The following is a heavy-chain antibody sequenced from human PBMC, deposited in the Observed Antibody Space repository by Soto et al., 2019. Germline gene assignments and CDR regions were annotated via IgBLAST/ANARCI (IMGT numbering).Heavy chain of an antibody. CDR3: ARPSAPGLAVAFDY. V-gene: IGHV3-23*01. CDR2: ISNSASSI. J-gene: IGHJ4*02. Sequence: PGGSLRLSCAASGFTFTSYAMSWVRQAPGKGLEWVSTISNSASSIYYADSVKGQVTISADKSVSTAYLQWSSLKASDTAMYYCARPSAPGLAVAFDYWGQGTQVTVSS. CDR1: GFTFTSYA. D-gene: IGHD6-19*01.